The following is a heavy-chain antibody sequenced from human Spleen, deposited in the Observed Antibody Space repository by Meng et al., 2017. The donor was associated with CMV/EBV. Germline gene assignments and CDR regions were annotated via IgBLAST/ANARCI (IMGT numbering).Heavy chain of an antibody. D-gene: IGHD1-26*01. CDR3: ARERAKVVGATGGDY. CDR1: GFAFNTYG. V-gene: IGHV3-30*03. J-gene: IGHJ4*02. Sequence: GESLKISCAASGFAFNTYGLHWVRQAPGKGLEWVTAISHDGRNEDYVDSVKGRFTISRDNSKNTLFLQMNSLRPEDTAVYYCARERAKVVGATGGDYWGQGTPVTVSS. CDR2: ISHDGRNE.